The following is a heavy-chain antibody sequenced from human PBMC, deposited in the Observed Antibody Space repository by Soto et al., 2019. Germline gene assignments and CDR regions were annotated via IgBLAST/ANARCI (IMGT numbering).Heavy chain of an antibody. CDR1: GFSLTTSGVG. J-gene: IGHJ4*02. D-gene: IGHD3-22*01. CDR3: AHRGYHFDSTCFHY. V-gene: IGHV2-5*02. CDR2: IYSDDDK. Sequence: QITLKESGPTLVKPTQTLTLTCTFSGFSLTTSGVGVGWIRQPPGKALECLAIIYSDDDKRYSPSLESRLTITKHPSKHHVVLTTTNMHPVYAATYYCAHRGYHFDSTCFHYWGQGTLVTVSS.